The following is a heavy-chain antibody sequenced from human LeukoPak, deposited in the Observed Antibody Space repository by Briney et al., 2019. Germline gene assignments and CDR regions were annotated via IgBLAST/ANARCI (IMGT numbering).Heavy chain of an antibody. CDR2: IYYSGST. J-gene: IGHJ4*02. CDR3: ARQTVVVIADDY. V-gene: IGHV4-39*01. CDR1: GGSISSSSYY. Sequence: SETLSLTCTVSGGSISSSSYYWGWIRQPPGKGLEWIGSIYYSGSTYYNPSLKSRVTISVDTSKNQFSLKLSSVTAADTAVYYCARQTVVVIADDYWGQGTLVTVSS. D-gene: IGHD2-21*01.